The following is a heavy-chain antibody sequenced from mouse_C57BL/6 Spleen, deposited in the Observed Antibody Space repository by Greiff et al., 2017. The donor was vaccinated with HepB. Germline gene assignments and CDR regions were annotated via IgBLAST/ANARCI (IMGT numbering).Heavy chain of an antibody. Sequence: QVQLQQSGAELVRPGTSVKVSCKASGYAFTNYLIEWVKQRPGQGLEWIGVINPGSGGTNYNEKFKGKATLTADKSSSTAYMQLSSLTSEDSAVYFCARYDYDVFAYWGQGTLVTVSA. J-gene: IGHJ3*01. CDR2: INPGSGGT. V-gene: IGHV1-54*01. CDR3: ARYDYDVFAY. D-gene: IGHD2-4*01. CDR1: GYAFTNYL.